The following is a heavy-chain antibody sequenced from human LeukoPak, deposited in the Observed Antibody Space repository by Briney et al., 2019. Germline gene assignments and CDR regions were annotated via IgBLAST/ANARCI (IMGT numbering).Heavy chain of an antibody. CDR3: AKDAAQRFLEWLSFFDY. D-gene: IGHD3-3*01. J-gene: IGHJ4*02. V-gene: IGHV4-30-2*01. CDR1: GGSISSGGYS. CDR2: IYHSGST. Sequence: PSETLSLTCAVSGGSISSGGYSWSWIRQPPGKGLEWIGYIYHSGSTYYNPSLKSRVTISVDRSKNQFSLKLSSVTAADTAVYYCAKDAAQRFLEWLSFFDYWGQGTLVTVSS.